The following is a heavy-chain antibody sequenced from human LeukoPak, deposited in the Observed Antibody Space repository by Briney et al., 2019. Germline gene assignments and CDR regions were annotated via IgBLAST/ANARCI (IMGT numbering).Heavy chain of an antibody. V-gene: IGHV3-23*01. CDR2: ISGSGDTT. D-gene: IGHD1-26*01. CDR3: AKSRGESRGASNY. CDR1: GFTFSSYA. Sequence: GGSLRLSCAASGFTFSSYAMNWVRQAPGKGLEWVSFISGSGDTTYYADSVKGRFTISRDSSKNTLYLQMNSLRAEETAVYYCAKSRGESRGASNYWGQGTLVTVSS. J-gene: IGHJ4*02.